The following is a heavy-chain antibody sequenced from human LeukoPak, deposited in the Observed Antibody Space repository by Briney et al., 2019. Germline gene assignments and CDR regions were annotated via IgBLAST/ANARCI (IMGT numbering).Heavy chain of an antibody. D-gene: IGHD3-10*01. CDR1: GFTFSSYS. Sequence: GGSLRLPCAASGFTFSSYSMNWVRQAPGKGLEWVSSISSSSSYIYYADSVKGRFTISRDDSKNTLYLQMNSLRAEDTAVYYCVRDHAGGFAYWGQGTLVTVSS. V-gene: IGHV3-21*01. CDR2: ISSSSSYI. CDR3: VRDHAGGFAY. J-gene: IGHJ4*02.